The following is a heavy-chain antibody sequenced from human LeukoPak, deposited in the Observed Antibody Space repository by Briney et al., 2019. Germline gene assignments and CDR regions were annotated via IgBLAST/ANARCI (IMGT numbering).Heavy chain of an antibody. CDR3: AKGIYSSGWSYFDY. V-gene: IGHV3-23*01. Sequence: GGSLRLSCAASGFTFSNSAMSWVREAPGKGLEWGSTLSGSGITTYCADSVKGRFTISRDDSKNTLYLQMNSLRAEDTAVYYCAKGIYSSGWSYFDYWGHGTLVTVSS. CDR1: GFTFSNSA. CDR2: LSGSGITT. J-gene: IGHJ4*01. D-gene: IGHD6-19*01.